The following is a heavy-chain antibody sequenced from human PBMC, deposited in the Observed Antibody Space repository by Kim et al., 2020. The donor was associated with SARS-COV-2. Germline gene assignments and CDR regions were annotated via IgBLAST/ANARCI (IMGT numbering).Heavy chain of an antibody. V-gene: IGHV3-30*07. D-gene: IGHD4-17*01. Sequence: ESLKGRLTISMDNTKHTLYLQMNGLRAEDTAVYYCARDLGGMTTVPTGDYWGQGTLVTVSS. CDR3: ARDLGGMTTVPTGDY. J-gene: IGHJ4*02.